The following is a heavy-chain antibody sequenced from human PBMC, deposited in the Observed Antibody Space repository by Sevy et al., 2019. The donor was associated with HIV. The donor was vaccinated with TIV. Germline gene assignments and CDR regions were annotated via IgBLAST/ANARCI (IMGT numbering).Heavy chain of an antibody. D-gene: IGHD7-27*01. J-gene: IGHJ4*02. Sequence: SETLSLTCTVSGDSFSSYFWAWIRQPAGKGLEWIGRINTSGSTNYNPSLKSRVTMSVDTSKSQCSLKVTSLTAAEKAMYFCARSNWVTATNGFSKSYYFDYWGQGSLVTVSS. CDR3: ARSNWVTATNGFSKSYYFDY. CDR1: GDSFSSYF. CDR2: INTSGST. V-gene: IGHV4-4*07.